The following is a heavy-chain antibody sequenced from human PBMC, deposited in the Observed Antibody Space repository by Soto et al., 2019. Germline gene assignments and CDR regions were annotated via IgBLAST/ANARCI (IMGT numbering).Heavy chain of an antibody. J-gene: IGHJ4*02. CDR2: IIPILGIA. V-gene: IGHV1-69*02. CDR1: GGTFSSYT. Sequence: ASVKVSCKASGGTFSSYTISWVRQAPGQGLEWMGRIIPILGIANYAQKFQGRVTITADKSTSTAYMELSSLRSEDTAVYYCARGSTTASNYDFWSVYYDYLGQGSLVTVSS. D-gene: IGHD3-3*01. CDR3: ARGSTTASNYDFWSVYYDY.